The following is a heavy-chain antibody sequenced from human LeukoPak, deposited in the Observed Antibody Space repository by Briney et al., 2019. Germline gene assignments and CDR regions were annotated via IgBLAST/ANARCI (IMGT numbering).Heavy chain of an antibody. V-gene: IGHV3-9*01. CDR2: ISWNSGRI. Sequence: GGSRSLSCAAPGLTFVDYAMHWVRKAPGKGLEWVSGISWNSGRIGYVDSVKGRFTISRDNAKNTLYLQMNSLRVEDTAWYYCAKDFYRLGEFDAFDNWGQGTMFTVSS. J-gene: IGHJ3*02. CDR3: AKDFYRLGEFDAFDN. CDR1: GLTFVDYA. D-gene: IGHD3-16*01.